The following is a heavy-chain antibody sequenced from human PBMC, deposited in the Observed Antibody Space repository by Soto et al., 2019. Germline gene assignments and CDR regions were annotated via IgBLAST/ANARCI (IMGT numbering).Heavy chain of an antibody. CDR3: ARTLPNRQLFDS. Sequence: PSETLSLTCAVSGGSISSGGYSWTWLRQPPGKGLEWIGYIYYSGRYNYNPSLESRLTISIDTSKNQFSLRLASVTAADTAVYYCARTLPNRQLFDSWSQGTLVTVSS. D-gene: IGHD1-1*01. CDR1: GGSISSGGYS. J-gene: IGHJ4*02. V-gene: IGHV4-61*08. CDR2: IYYSGRY.